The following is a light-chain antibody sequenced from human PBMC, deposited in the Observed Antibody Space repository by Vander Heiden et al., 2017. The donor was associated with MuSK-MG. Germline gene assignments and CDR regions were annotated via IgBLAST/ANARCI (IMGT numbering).Light chain of an antibody. V-gene: IGLV3-1*01. J-gene: IGLJ2*01. CDR2: EDV. Sequence: SYNLTQPPSVSVSSGQTASITCSGDRLGNKRTSWYQQKPGQSPILVIYEDVKRPSGVPERFSASNSGNTATLTVSGAQALDEADYYCQAWDTTTAVFGGGTRLTVL. CDR3: QAWDTTTAV. CDR1: RLGNKR.